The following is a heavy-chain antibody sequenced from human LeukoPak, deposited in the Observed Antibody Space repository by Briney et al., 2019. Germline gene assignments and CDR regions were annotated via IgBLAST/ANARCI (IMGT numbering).Heavy chain of an antibody. CDR3: GRHFPETGRDEQPLEY. J-gene: IGHJ4*02. CDR1: GGSISSSDSH. CDR2: ICFSRTT. D-gene: IGHD3-10*01. Sequence: NSSETLSLTCTVSGGSISSSDSHWAWVRQPPGKGLEWIGSICFSRTTYYNPSLKSRVTMSIDTSKNHFSLKVASVTAADTAVYYCGRHFPETGRDEQPLEYWGQGSLFTVSS. V-gene: IGHV4-39*01.